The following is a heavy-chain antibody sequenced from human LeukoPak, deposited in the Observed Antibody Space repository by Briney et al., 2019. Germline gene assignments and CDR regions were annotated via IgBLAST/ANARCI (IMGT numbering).Heavy chain of an antibody. CDR3: ARGAVYDSGSYWYFDL. V-gene: IGHV1-18*01. Sequence: EASVKVSCKASGYTFTSYGISWVRQAPGQGLEWMGWISAYNGNTNYAQKLQGRVTMTTDTSTSTAYMELRSLRSDDTAVYYCARGAVYDSGSYWYFDLWGRGTLVTVSS. CDR1: GYTFTSYG. CDR2: ISAYNGNT. J-gene: IGHJ2*01. D-gene: IGHD3-22*01.